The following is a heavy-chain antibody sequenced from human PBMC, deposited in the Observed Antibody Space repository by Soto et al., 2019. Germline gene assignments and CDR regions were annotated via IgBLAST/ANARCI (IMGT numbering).Heavy chain of an antibody. J-gene: IGHJ6*02. Sequence: EVQLVESGGGLVKPGGSLRLSCAASGFTFSSYSMNWVRQAPGKGLEWVSSISSSSSYIYYADSVKGRFTISRDNAKNSLYLQMNSRRAEDTAVYYCARVMVPAAMRYYYGMDVWGQGTTVTVSS. D-gene: IGHD2-2*01. CDR1: GFTFSSYS. CDR2: ISSSSSYI. CDR3: ARVMVPAAMRYYYGMDV. V-gene: IGHV3-21*01.